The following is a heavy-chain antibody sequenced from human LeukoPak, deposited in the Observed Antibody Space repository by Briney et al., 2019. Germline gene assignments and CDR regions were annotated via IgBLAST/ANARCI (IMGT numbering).Heavy chain of an antibody. CDR3: VTPRIAVAGTVTDDY. Sequence: PGGSLRLSCAASGFTFSIYGMHWVRQAPGKGLEWVAVISYHGNNKYYADSVKGRFTISRDNSKNTLYLQMSSLRAEDTAVYYCVTPRIAVAGTVTDDYWGQGTLVTVSS. CDR1: GFTFSIYG. D-gene: IGHD6-19*01. CDR2: ISYHGNNK. J-gene: IGHJ4*02. V-gene: IGHV3-30*03.